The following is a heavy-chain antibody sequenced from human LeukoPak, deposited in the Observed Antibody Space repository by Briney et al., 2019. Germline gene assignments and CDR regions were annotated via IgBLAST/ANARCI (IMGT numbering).Heavy chain of an antibody. Sequence: ASVKVSCEASGYTFTSDYMHWVRQAPGQGLEWMGIINPSGGSTSYAQKFLGRVTMTRDTSTSTVYMELSSLRSEDTAVYYCARVKGYGGMRGAFDIWGQGTMVTVSS. J-gene: IGHJ3*02. CDR2: INPSGGST. CDR1: GYTFTSDY. CDR3: ARVKGYGGMRGAFDI. V-gene: IGHV1-46*01. D-gene: IGHD4-23*01.